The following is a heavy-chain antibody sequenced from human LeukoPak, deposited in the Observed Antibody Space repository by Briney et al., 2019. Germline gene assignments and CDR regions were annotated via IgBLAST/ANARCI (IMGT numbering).Heavy chain of an antibody. J-gene: IGHJ4*02. D-gene: IGHD2-15*01. CDR1: GFTFSSYA. CDR2: ISSSGGST. CDR3: AKAPQGSLRLPQKHKFDY. Sequence: GGSLRLSCAASGFTFSSYAMSWVRQAPGKGLEWVSAISSSGGSTYYADSVKGRFTISRDNSKNTLYLQMNSLRAEDTAVYYFAKAPQGSLRLPQKHKFDYWGQGTLVTVSS. V-gene: IGHV3-23*01.